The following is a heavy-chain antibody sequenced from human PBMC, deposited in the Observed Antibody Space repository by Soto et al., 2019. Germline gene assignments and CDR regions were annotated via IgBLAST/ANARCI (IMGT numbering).Heavy chain of an antibody. D-gene: IGHD2-21*02. J-gene: IGHJ4*02. CDR3: ARECCGGDFNFDY. CDR1: GGTFSSYA. CDR2: IIPIFGTA. Sequence: ASVKVSCKASGGTFSSYAISWVRQAPGQGLEWMGGIIPIFGTANYAQKFQGRVTITADESTSTAYMELSSLRSEDTAVYYCARECCGGDFNFDYWGQGTLVTVSS. V-gene: IGHV1-69*13.